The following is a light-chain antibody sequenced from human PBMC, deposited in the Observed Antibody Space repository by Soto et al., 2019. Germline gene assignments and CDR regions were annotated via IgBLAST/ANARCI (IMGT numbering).Light chain of an antibody. CDR1: QSISNK. Sequence: EIVMTQSPTTLSVSPGERATLSCRASQSISNKLAWYQQKPGQAPRLLIYGASSRATGIPVRVSGSGSGTEFTLTISSLQSEDFAVYYCQQYNNWPFTFGPGTKVDI. V-gene: IGKV3-15*01. CDR2: GAS. CDR3: QQYNNWPFT. J-gene: IGKJ3*01.